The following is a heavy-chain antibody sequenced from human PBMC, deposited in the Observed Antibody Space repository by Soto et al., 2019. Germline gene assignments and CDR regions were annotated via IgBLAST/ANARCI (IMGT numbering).Heavy chain of an antibody. V-gene: IGHV3-23*01. Sequence: GGSLRLSCAASGFTFSSYAMSWVRQAPGKGLEWVSAISGSGGSTYYADSVKGRFTISRDNSKNTLYLQMNSLRAEDTAVYYCAKDPPGTLEAYPNNLFDPRGQGTLVTVSS. CDR2: ISGSGGST. CDR3: AKDPPGTLEAYPNNLFDP. CDR1: GFTFSSYA. D-gene: IGHD1-1*01. J-gene: IGHJ5*02.